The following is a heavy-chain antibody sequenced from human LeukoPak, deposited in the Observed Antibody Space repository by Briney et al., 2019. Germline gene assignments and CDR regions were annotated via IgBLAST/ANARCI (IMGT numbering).Heavy chain of an antibody. CDR1: GYIFTSYD. CDR3: AREVRNGVGATDY. D-gene: IGHD1-26*01. CDR2: IYPKNDKT. Sequence: ASVKVSCKASGYIFTSYDINWVRQAPGQGLEWVGWIYPKNDKTGYAQKFQGRVTMTRDTSTSTLYMDLSSLRLEDTAVYYCAREVRNGVGATDYCGQGTLVTVSS. V-gene: IGHV1-8*01. J-gene: IGHJ4*02.